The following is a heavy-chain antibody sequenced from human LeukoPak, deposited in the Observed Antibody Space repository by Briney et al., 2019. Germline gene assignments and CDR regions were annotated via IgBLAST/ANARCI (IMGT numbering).Heavy chain of an antibody. CDR3: ARRPEDFWSGYYAPYFDY. CDR1: GGSISSYY. V-gene: IGHV4-4*07. J-gene: IGHJ4*02. Sequence: SETLSLTCTVSGGSISSYYWSWIRQPAGKGLEWIGRIYTSGSTNYNPSLKSRVTISVDTSKNQFSLKLSSVTAADTAVYYCARRPEDFWSGYYAPYFDYWGQGTLVTVSS. D-gene: IGHD3-3*01. CDR2: IYTSGST.